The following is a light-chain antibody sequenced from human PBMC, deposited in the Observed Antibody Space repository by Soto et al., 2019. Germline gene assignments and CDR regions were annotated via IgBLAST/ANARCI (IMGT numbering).Light chain of an antibody. CDR2: AAS. CDR1: KGIISA. CDR3: LLDYAYFWA. Sequence: QDTQSPSPVSAYVGDRLPITPRTSKGIISALGWYQQKPGKVAKLLIYAASTLQSGVPSRFSGSGSGRDFTLTISSLQPEDFATYYCLLDYAYFWAFGQGTKVDI. J-gene: IGKJ1*01. V-gene: IGKV1-6*01.